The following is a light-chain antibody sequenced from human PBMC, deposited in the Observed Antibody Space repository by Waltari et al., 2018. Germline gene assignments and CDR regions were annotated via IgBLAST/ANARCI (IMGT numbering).Light chain of an antibody. CDR2: AAS. Sequence: AIRLTQSPSSIAASTGDKVTITCRSSQGVSSYWAWYQQKPGRAPKSLLYAASTLQPDVPSRFGGSGSGTDFSLTISCLQSEDFASYGCRQYYSYPVTFGQGTRVEV. CDR3: RQYYSYPVT. V-gene: IGKV1-8*01. CDR1: QGVSSY. J-gene: IGKJ1*01.